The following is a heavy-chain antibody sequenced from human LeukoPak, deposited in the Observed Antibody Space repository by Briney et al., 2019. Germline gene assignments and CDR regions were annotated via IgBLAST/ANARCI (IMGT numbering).Heavy chain of an antibody. Sequence: ASVKVSCKASGYTFTSHGISWVRQAPGQGLEWMGWISAYNGNTNYAQKLQGRVTMTTDTSTSTAYMELRSLRSDDTAVYYCASGRGGVVPHDWAFDIWGQGTMVTVSS. CDR3: ASGRGGVVPHDWAFDI. D-gene: IGHD2-2*01. CDR1: GYTFTSHG. J-gene: IGHJ3*02. V-gene: IGHV1-18*01. CDR2: ISAYNGNT.